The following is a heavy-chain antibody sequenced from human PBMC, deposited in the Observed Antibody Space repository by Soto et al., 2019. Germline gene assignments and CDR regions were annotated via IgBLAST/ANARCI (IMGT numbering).Heavy chain of an antibody. J-gene: IGHJ4*02. Sequence: QVQLVQSGAEVKKPGSSVKVSCKASGGTFSSYAISWVRQAPGQGLEWLGGIIPIFGTANYSQKFQGRVTITADKSTSTAYMELSSLRSEDTAVYYCAIAVAGTDPTFSFDYWGQGTLVTVSS. V-gene: IGHV1-69*06. CDR2: IIPIFGTA. D-gene: IGHD6-19*01. CDR3: AIAVAGTDPTFSFDY. CDR1: GGTFSSYA.